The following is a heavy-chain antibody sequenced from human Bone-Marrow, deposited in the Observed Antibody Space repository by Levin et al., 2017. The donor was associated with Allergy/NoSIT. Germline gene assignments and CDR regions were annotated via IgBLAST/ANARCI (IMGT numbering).Heavy chain of an antibody. Sequence: SGPTLVKPTETLTLTCTVSGFSLDNALMGVSWIRQPPGKALEWVAHIFPIDRESYNTSLKSRITISKETSRSQVVLTMTNVDPTDTATYYCARKRGWAGSDYTSSDGFDFWGQGTMVTVSS. CDR3: ARKRGWAGSDYTSSDGFDF. CDR1: GFSLDNALMG. D-gene: IGHD5-12*01. CDR2: IFPIDRE. V-gene: IGHV2-26*01. J-gene: IGHJ3*01.